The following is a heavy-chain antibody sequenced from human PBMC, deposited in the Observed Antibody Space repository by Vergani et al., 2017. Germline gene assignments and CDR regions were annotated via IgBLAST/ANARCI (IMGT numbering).Heavy chain of an antibody. J-gene: IGHJ3*02. CDR3: ATEGSLRGRGYDYRVDAFDI. D-gene: IGHD5-12*01. CDR2: IIPILGIA. CDR1: GGTFSSYT. Sequence: QVQLVQSGAEVKKPGSSVKVSCKASGGTFSSYTISWVRQAPGQGLEWMGRIIPILGIANYAQKFQGRVTITADKSTSTAYMELSSLRSEDTAVYYCATEGSLRGRGYDYRVDAFDIWGQGTMVTVSS. V-gene: IGHV1-69*02.